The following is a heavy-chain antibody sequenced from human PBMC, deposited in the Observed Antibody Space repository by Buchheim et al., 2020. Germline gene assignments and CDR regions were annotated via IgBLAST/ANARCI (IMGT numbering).Heavy chain of an antibody. J-gene: IGHJ5*02. D-gene: IGHD3-10*01. CDR3: ARERGRRSWFDP. CDR1: GDTISDNSAA. CDR2: THYASRWYH. Sequence: QIHLQQSGPGLVKPSQTLSLTCAVFGDTISDNSAAWNWIRQSPSRGLEWLGRTHYASRWYHDYSFFVKSRIIITADKSKNQISLQLNFVTPDDTAVYYCARERGRRSWFDPWGQGTL. V-gene: IGHV6-1*01.